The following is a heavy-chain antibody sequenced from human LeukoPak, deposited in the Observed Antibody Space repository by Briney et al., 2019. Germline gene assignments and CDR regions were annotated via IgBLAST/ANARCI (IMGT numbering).Heavy chain of an antibody. Sequence: GGSLRLSCAASGFTFSSYAMSWVRQAPGKGLEWVSAISGGGGSTYYADSVKGRFTISRDNSKNTLYLQMDSLRAEDTAIYYCAKDSNGWYRRGSNYFDYWGQGTLVTVSS. CDR2: ISGGGGST. V-gene: IGHV3-23*01. D-gene: IGHD6-19*01. CDR3: AKDSNGWYRRGSNYFDY. J-gene: IGHJ4*02. CDR1: GFTFSSYA.